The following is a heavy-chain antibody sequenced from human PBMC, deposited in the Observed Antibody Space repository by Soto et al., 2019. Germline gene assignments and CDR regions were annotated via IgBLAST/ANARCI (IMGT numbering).Heavy chain of an antibody. CDR2: INHSGGL. Sequence: QVQLQQLGAGLFTPSETLSLTFAVNGSSFSGYQWTWFRQPPGKGLDWFGEINHSGGLNYNASLVSRVTISLDTSKNQFSLRLTSVTAADTAVYYCARGWRAAFDYWGQGTLVTVS. D-gene: IGHD6-25*01. CDR3: ARGWRAAFDY. V-gene: IGHV4-34*01. CDR1: GSSFSGYQ. J-gene: IGHJ4*02.